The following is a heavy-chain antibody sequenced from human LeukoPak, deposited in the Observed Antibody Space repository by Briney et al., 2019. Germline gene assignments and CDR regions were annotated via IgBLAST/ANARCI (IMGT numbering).Heavy chain of an antibody. J-gene: IGHJ5*02. D-gene: IGHD3-9*01. V-gene: IGHV1-3*01. CDR3: ARAPYDILTGYSLNWFDP. Sequence: RVASVKVSCKASGYTFTTYAMHWVRQAPGQRLEWMGWINGDNGNTKYSQKFQGRVTITRDTSAYTVYMELRSLSSADTAVYFCARAPYDILTGYSLNWFDPWGQGTLVTVSS. CDR2: INGDNGNT. CDR1: GYTFTTYA.